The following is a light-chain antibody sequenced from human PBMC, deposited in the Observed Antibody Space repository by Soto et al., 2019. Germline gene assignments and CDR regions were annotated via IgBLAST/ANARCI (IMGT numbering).Light chain of an antibody. V-gene: IGKV3D-20*01. CDR1: HSVITNY. J-gene: IGKJ4*01. CDR3: QQYGSSPS. Sequence: EIVLTQSPDTLSLSPGERATLSCGASHSVITNYLAWYQQKPGLAPRLLIYDASSRATGISDRFSGSGSGTDFTLTISRLEPEDFAVYYCQQYGSSPSFGGGTKVDI. CDR2: DAS.